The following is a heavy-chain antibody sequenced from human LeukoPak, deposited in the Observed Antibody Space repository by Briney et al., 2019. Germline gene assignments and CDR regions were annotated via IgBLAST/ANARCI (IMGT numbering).Heavy chain of an antibody. CDR2: INPNSGGT. J-gene: IGHJ5*02. Sequence: GASEKVSCKASGYTFTGYYMHWVRQAPGQGLEWMGWINPNSGGTNYAQKFQGRVTMTRDTSISTAYMELSRLRSDDTAVYYCAREGLRGVIGDNWFDPWGQGTLVTVSS. V-gene: IGHV1-2*02. CDR1: GYTFTGYY. D-gene: IGHD3-10*01. CDR3: AREGLRGVIGDNWFDP.